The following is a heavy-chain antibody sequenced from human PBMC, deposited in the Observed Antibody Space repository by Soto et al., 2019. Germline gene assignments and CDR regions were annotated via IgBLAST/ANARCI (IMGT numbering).Heavy chain of an antibody. Sequence: QVQLQESGPGLVKPSQTLSLTCTVSGGSISSGGYYCSWIRQHPGKGLEWIGYINYSGSTYYNPSLKSRVTISVDTSKNQFSLKLSSVTAADTAVYYCARDLNWNYFTYGMDVWGQGTTVTVSS. J-gene: IGHJ6*02. V-gene: IGHV4-31*03. D-gene: IGHD1-7*01. CDR2: INYSGST. CDR3: ARDLNWNYFTYGMDV. CDR1: GGSISSGGYY.